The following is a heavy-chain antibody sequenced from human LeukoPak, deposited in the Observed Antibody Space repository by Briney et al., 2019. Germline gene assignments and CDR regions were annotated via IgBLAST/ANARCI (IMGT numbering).Heavy chain of an antibody. J-gene: IGHJ4*02. Sequence: GGSLRLSCAASGFTVSSTYMSWVRQAPGKGLEWVSVIYKDGKIYYIDSVKGRFTISRDTSKNTLYLQMNSLRVEDTAVYYCASARGGYDFDYWGQGTLVTVSS. D-gene: IGHD5-12*01. CDR1: GFTVSSTY. CDR2: IYKDGKI. V-gene: IGHV3-53*01. CDR3: ASARGGYDFDY.